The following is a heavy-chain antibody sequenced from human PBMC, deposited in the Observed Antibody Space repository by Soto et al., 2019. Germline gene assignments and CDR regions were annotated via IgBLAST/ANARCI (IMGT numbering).Heavy chain of an antibody. CDR1: GFTFGDYA. Sequence: PGGSLRLSCTASGFTFGDYAMSWVRQAPGKGLEWVGFIRSKAYGGTTEYAASVKGRFTISRDDSKSIAYLQMNSLKTEDTAVYYCTRELEKNYYYYYGMDVWGQGTTVTVSS. J-gene: IGHJ6*02. CDR2: IRSKAYGGTT. CDR3: TRELEKNYYYYYGMDV. V-gene: IGHV3-49*04. D-gene: IGHD1-1*01.